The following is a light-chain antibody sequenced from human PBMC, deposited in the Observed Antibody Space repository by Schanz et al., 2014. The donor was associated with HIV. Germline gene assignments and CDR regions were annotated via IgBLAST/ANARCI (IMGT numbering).Light chain of an antibody. Sequence: EIVLTQSPGTLSLSPGERATLSCRASQSVSSDLAWYRLKPGQAPRLLIYDVSHRATGVPARFSGSGSGTDFTLTIGSLEPEDSAVYFCQQRYDWPVTFGGGTKVEIK. CDR3: QQRYDWPVT. CDR1: QSVSSD. J-gene: IGKJ4*01. CDR2: DVS. V-gene: IGKV3-11*01.